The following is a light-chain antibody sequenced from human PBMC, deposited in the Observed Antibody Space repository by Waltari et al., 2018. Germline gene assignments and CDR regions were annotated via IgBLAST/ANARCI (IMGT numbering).Light chain of an antibody. CDR1: QTFRSNY. V-gene: IGKV3-20*01. CDR3: QHYDSRPFT. J-gene: IGKJ3*01. CDR2: GVS. Sequence: EIVLTQSPGTLSLSPGERATLSCRASQTFRSNYLAWYRQKPGQAPRLLIYGVSTRASGIPDRFSGSWSGTDFTLTISRLEPEDFAVYYCQHYDSRPFTFGPGTKVDLK.